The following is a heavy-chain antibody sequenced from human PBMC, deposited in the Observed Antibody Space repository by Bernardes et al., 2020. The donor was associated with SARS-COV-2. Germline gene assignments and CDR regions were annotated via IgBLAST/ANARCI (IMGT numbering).Heavy chain of an antibody. CDR2: ISWNSGSI. D-gene: IGHD3-16*01. V-gene: IGHV3-9*01. Sequence: GGSLRLSCAASGFTFDDYAMHWVRQAPGKGLEWVSGISWNSGSIGYADSVKGRFTISRDNAKNSLYLQMNSLRAEDTALYYCATLRGGGGYYYGMDVWGQGTTVTVSS. J-gene: IGHJ6*02. CDR3: ATLRGGGGYYYGMDV. CDR1: GFTFDDYA.